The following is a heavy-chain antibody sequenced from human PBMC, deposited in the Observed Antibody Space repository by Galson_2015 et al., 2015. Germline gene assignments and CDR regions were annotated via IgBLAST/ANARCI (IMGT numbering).Heavy chain of an antibody. V-gene: IGHV3-21*01. J-gene: IGHJ6*03. CDR1: GMTFSSYT. Sequence: SLRLSCAASGMTFSSYTMNWVRQAPGKGLEWVSSISSSSSYIYYADPVKGRLTISRDNAKKSLYLQMSSLRVEDTAVYYCARDAPSDCGGDCYPYYHYYVDVWGKGTTVTVSS. D-gene: IGHD2-21*01. CDR2: ISSSSSYI. CDR3: ARDAPSDCGGDCYPYYHYYVDV.